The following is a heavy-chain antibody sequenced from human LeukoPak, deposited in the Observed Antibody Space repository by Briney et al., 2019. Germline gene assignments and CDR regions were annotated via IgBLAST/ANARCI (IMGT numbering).Heavy chain of an antibody. D-gene: IGHD5-12*01. CDR3: ARHRPFIVATIKNAFDI. J-gene: IGHJ3*02. V-gene: IGHV4-4*07. Sequence: SETLSLTCTVSGGSISSYYWSWIRQPAGKGLEWIGRIYTSGSTNYNPSLKSRVTMSVDTSKNQFSLKLSSVTAADTAVYYCARHRPFIVATIKNAFDIWGQGTMVTVSS. CDR1: GGSISSYY. CDR2: IYTSGST.